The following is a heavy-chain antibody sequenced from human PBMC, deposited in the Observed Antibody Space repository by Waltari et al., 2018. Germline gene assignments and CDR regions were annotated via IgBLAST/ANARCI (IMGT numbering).Heavy chain of an antibody. V-gene: IGHV3-7*01. CDR1: VFSFDKYW. CDR3: VRGNNGNFPDPLDL. J-gene: IGHJ5*02. D-gene: IGHD2-8*01. CDR2: IKEDGSEK. Sequence: EVQLVESGGDLVQPGGSLRLSCAASVFSFDKYWMTWVRQAPGKGLEWVASIKEDGSEKYDLVSAKGRFTVSRNNAKRSLHLQMHSLRAEDTAMYYCVRGNNGNFPDPLDLWGQGTLVTVSS.